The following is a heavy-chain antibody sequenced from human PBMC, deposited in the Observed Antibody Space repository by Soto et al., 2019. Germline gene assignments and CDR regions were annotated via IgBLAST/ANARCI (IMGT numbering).Heavy chain of an antibody. J-gene: IGHJ6*03. Sequence: QPGGSLRLSCAASGFTFSNYVMSWVRQAPGKGLEWVSSVSNSGSNTYYAESVKGRVTISRDNSNNTLYLQMNSLRAEDTALYYCARRGRTLPHYSYYMDVWGKGTTVTVSS. CDR1: GFTFSNYV. CDR2: VSNSGSNT. CDR3: ARRGRTLPHYSYYMDV. V-gene: IGHV3-23*01.